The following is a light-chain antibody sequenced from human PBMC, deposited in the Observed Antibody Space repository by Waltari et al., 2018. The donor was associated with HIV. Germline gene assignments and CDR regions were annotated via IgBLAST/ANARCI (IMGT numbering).Light chain of an antibody. CDR2: AVT. V-gene: IGLV2-8*01. Sequence: QSALTQPPPASGSPGQSVTLSCTGTSSDIGAYNYVSWFQQHPGKAPKLMIYAVTKRPSGVPDRFSGSKSGNTASLTVSGLQAEDEADYYCASHAGSKDVFGGGTRLTVL. CDR1: SSDIGAYNY. J-gene: IGLJ2*01. CDR3: ASHAGSKDV.